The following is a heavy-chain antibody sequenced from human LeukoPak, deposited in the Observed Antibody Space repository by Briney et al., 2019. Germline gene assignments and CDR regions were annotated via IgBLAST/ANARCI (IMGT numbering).Heavy chain of an antibody. Sequence: MASESLSPTCTVSGGSISSSSYYWGWIRQPPGKGLEWIGSIYYSGSTYYNPSLKSRVTISVDTYKNQFSLKLSSVTALDTAVYYCARAISDMIVLDAFEIWGQGKLVTVSS. CDR1: GGSISSSSYY. CDR2: IYYSGST. J-gene: IGHJ3*02. V-gene: IGHV4-39*01. CDR3: ARAISDMIVLDAFEI. D-gene: IGHD3-22*01.